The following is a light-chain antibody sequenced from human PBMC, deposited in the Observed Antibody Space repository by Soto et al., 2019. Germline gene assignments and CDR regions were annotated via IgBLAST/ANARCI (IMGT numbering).Light chain of an antibody. CDR3: QQSGSSPRT. Sequence: EIVLTQSPGTLSLSPGERGTLSCRASQSVSNVYLAWYQQKPGQAPRLLIYDTSNRATGIPDRFSGSGSGTDFTLTISRLEPEDFAVYYCQQSGSSPRTFGQGTKLEIK. CDR1: QSVSNVY. J-gene: IGKJ2*01. CDR2: DTS. V-gene: IGKV3-20*01.